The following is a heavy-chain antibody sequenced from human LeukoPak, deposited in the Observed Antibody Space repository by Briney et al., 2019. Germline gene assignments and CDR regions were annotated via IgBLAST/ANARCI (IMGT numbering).Heavy chain of an antibody. CDR3: ARRAGDYSHPYDY. CDR2: IRYDGSNK. V-gene: IGHV3-30*02. D-gene: IGHD3-22*01. CDR1: GFIFSSYG. Sequence: PGGSLRLSCAASGFIFSSYGMHWVRQAPGKGLEWVAFIRYDGSNKYYADSVKVRFTISRDDSKNTLYLQMNSLRAKDTAVYYCARRAGDYSHPYDYWGQETLVTVSS. J-gene: IGHJ4*02.